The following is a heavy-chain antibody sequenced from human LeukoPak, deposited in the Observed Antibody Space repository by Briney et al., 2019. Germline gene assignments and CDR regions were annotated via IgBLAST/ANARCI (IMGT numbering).Heavy chain of an antibody. J-gene: IGHJ4*02. CDR3: AGVSKSATTGTVLDY. CDR1: GFTVSNNY. CDR2: IYSGGNT. D-gene: IGHD3-9*01. Sequence: PGGSLRLSCAASGFTVSNNYMSWVRQAPGQGLEWVSLIYSGGNTYYADPVKGRFTISRDNSKNTLYLQMNSLRVEDTAVYYCAGVSKSATTGTVLDYWGQGTLVTVSS. V-gene: IGHV3-53*01.